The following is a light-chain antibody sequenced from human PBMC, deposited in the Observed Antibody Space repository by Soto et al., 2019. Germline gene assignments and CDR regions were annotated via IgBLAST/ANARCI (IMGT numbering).Light chain of an antibody. J-gene: IGKJ1*01. CDR2: AAS. CDR3: QQSYSSPRA. Sequence: DIQMPQSPSSLSASVGDRVTITCRTSQSISYYLNWYQQKPGKAPKLLIYAASSLQSGVPSRFSGSGSGTDFTLTISSLQPDDSATYYCQQSYSSPRAFGQGTKVEVK. CDR1: QSISYY. V-gene: IGKV1-39*01.